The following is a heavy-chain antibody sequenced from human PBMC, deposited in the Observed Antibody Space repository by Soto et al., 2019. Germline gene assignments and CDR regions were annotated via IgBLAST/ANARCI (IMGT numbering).Heavy chain of an antibody. J-gene: IGHJ4*02. CDR1: GGSISSSSYY. CDR2: IYYSGST. D-gene: IGHD2-15*01. CDR3: ASHTPAISISDH. Sequence: QLQLQESGPGLVKPSETLSLTCTVSGGSISSSSYYWGWIRQPPGKGLEWIGSIYYSGSTYYNPSLKRRVTIAADTSTYQFSLKLSSVTAADTAVYCGASHTPAISISDHWGQGTLVTVSS. V-gene: IGHV4-39*01.